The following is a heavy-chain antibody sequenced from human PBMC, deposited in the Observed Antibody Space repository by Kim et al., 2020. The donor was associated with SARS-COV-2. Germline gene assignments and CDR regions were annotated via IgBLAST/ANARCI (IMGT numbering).Heavy chain of an antibody. Sequence: SETLSLTCTVSGGSISSSSYYWGWIRQPPGKGLEWIGSIYYSGSTYYNPSLKSRVTISVDTSKNQFSLKLSSVTAADTAVYYCARLWRSRWFGEPPDSYFDYWGQGTLVTVSS. CDR1: GGSISSSSYY. CDR3: ARLWRSRWFGEPPDSYFDY. J-gene: IGHJ4*02. D-gene: IGHD3-10*01. CDR2: IYYSGST. V-gene: IGHV4-39*01.